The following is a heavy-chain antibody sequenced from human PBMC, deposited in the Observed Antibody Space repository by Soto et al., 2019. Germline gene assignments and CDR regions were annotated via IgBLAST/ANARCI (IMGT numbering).Heavy chain of an antibody. CDR3: ARSVVPAAMRPEGWFDP. Sequence: QVQLVQSGAEVKKPGASVKVSCKASGYTFTSYYMHWVRQAPGQGLEWMGIINPSGGSPSYAQKFQGRVTMTRDTSTSTVYMELSSLRSEDTAVYYCARSVVPAAMRPEGWFDPWGQGTLVTVSS. D-gene: IGHD2-2*01. J-gene: IGHJ5*02. V-gene: IGHV1-46*03. CDR1: GYTFTSYY. CDR2: INPSGGSP.